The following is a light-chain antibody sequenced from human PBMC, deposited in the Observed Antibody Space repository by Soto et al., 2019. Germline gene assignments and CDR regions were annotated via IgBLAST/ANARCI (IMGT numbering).Light chain of an antibody. CDR2: GAS. J-gene: IGKJ2*02. V-gene: IGKV3-20*01. CDR1: QSVGISD. Sequence: EIVLTQSPGTLSLSPGERATLSCRASQSVGISDLAWYQQKPGQAPRLLIYGASSRATGIPDRFSGSGSGTDFTLTISRLEPEDFAVYYCQQYGSSPSTFGQGTKLEIK. CDR3: QQYGSSPST.